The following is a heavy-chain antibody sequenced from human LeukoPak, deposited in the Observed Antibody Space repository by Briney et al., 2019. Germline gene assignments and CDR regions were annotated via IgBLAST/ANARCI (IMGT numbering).Heavy chain of an antibody. Sequence: ASVKVSCKASGGTFSNYAISWVRQAPGQGLEWMGIINPSGGSTSYAQKFQGRVTMTRDMSTSTVYMELSSLRSEDTAVYYCARSGTVTPRGAFDIWGQGTMVTVSS. CDR3: ARSGTVTPRGAFDI. CDR2: INPSGGST. D-gene: IGHD4-17*01. J-gene: IGHJ3*02. CDR1: GGTFSNYA. V-gene: IGHV1-46*01.